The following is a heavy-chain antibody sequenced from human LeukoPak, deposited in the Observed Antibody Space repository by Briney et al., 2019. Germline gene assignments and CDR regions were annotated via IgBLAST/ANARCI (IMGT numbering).Heavy chain of an antibody. CDR3: ARGEIVGATKLKIMPDY. D-gene: IGHD1-26*01. CDR1: GYTFTGYY. J-gene: IGHJ4*02. Sequence: GASVKVSCKASGYTFTGYYMHWVRQAPGQGLEWMGRINPNSGGTNYAQKFRGRVTMTRDTSISTAYMELSRLRSDDTAVYYCARGEIVGATKLKIMPDYWGQGTLVTVSS. V-gene: IGHV1-2*06. CDR2: INPNSGGT.